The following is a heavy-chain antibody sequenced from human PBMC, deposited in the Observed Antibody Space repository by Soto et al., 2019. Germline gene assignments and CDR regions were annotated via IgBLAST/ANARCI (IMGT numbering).Heavy chain of an antibody. Sequence: GGSLRLSCAASGFTFSSYAMHWVRQAPGKGLEWVAVISYDGSNKYYADPVKGRFTISRDNSKNTLYLQMNSLRAEDTAVYYCAGDSGGSIKYYFDYWGQGTLVTVSS. CDR1: GFTFSSYA. J-gene: IGHJ4*02. CDR2: ISYDGSNK. CDR3: AGDSGGSIKYYFDY. V-gene: IGHV3-30-3*01. D-gene: IGHD1-26*01.